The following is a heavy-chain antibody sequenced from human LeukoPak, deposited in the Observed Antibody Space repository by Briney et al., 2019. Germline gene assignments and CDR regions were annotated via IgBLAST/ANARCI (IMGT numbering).Heavy chain of an antibody. CDR2: IWYDGSNK. D-gene: IGHD3/OR15-3a*01. CDR3: ARGLGHYFYYMDV. J-gene: IGHJ6*03. Sequence: GGSLRLSCAASGLTFSSYGMHWVRQAPGKGLEWVALIWYDGSNKYYADSVKGRFIISRDNSKNTLYLQMNSLRAEDTAVYYCARGLGHYFYYMDVWGKGTTVTVSS. V-gene: IGHV3-33*01. CDR1: GLTFSSYG.